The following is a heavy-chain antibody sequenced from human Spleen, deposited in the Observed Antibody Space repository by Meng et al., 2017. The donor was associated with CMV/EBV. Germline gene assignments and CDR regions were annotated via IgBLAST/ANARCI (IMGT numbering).Heavy chain of an antibody. CDR1: TLTEIS. CDR3: ATSLSGYCSRTSCFGWFDP. Sequence: TLTEISIHWVRQAPGKGLEWMGGFDPKDGETRYAQKFQGRVTLTEDTSADTAYMELSSLRSEDTAVYYCATSLSGYCSRTSCFGWFDPWGQGTLVTVS. V-gene: IGHV1-24*01. D-gene: IGHD2-2*01. CDR2: FDPKDGET. J-gene: IGHJ5*02.